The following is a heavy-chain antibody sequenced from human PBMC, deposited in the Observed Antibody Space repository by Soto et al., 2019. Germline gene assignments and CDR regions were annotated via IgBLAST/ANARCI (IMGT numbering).Heavy chain of an antibody. CDR2: INHSGST. CDR1: GGSFSGYY. V-gene: IGHV4-34*01. Sequence: QVQLQQWGAGLLKPSETLSLTCAVYGGSFSGYYWSWIRQPPGKGLEWIGEINHSGSTNYNPSLKSRVTTSVDTSKNQFSLKLSSVTAADTAVYYCARGLDSSGYYYFLDYWGQGTLVTVSS. D-gene: IGHD3-22*01. J-gene: IGHJ4*02. CDR3: ARGLDSSGYYYFLDY.